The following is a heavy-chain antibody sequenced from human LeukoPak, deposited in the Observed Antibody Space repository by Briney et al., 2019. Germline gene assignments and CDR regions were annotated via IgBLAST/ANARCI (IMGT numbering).Heavy chain of an antibody. D-gene: IGHD6-19*01. Sequence: PGGSLRLSCAASGFALRSYTVTWVRQAPGKGLEWVSSISSTSAYIYYAESVKGRFSISRDNVDNVVHLQMSSLRNEDTAFYYCTRVAVAGPTGWFDSWGQGTLVTVSS. CDR3: TRVAVAGPTGWFDS. V-gene: IGHV3-21*01. CDR1: GFALRSYT. CDR2: ISSTSAYI. J-gene: IGHJ5*01.